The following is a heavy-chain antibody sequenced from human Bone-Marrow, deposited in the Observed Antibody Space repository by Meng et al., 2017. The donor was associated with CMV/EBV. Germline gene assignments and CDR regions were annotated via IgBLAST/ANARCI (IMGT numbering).Heavy chain of an antibody. V-gene: IGHV1-18*01. CDR3: ARAPYDFWSGYYYPFDY. J-gene: IGHJ4*02. CDR2: ISAYNGNT. Sequence: ASVKVSCKASGYTFTSYGISWVRQAPGQGLEWMGWISAYNGNTNYAQKLQGRVTMTRDTSISTAYMELSRLRSDDTAVYYCARAPYDFWSGYYYPFDYWGQGTLVTVSS. CDR1: GYTFTSYG. D-gene: IGHD3-3*01.